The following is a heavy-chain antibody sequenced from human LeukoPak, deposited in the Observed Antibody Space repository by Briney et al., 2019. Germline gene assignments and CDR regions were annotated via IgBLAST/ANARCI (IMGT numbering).Heavy chain of an antibody. Sequence: GGSLRLSCAASGFTFSSYGMRWVRQAPGKGLEWVAFIRYDGSNKYYADSVKGRFTISRDNSKNTLYLQMNSLRAEDRAVYYCAKDGVPLLWFGELFDYWGQGTLVTVSS. CDR2: IRYDGSNK. V-gene: IGHV3-30*02. J-gene: IGHJ4*02. CDR1: GFTFSSYG. D-gene: IGHD3-10*01. CDR3: AKDGVPLLWFGELFDY.